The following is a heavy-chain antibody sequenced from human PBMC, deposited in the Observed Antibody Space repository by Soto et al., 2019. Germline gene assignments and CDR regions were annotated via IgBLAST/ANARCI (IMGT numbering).Heavy chain of an antibody. Sequence: PSETLSLTCAVYGGSFSGYYWSWIRQPPGKGLEWIGEINHSGSTNYNPSLKSRVTISVDTSKNQFSLKLSSVTAADTAVYYCARGPTTFQHWGQGTLVTVSS. CDR1: GGSFSGYY. J-gene: IGHJ1*01. CDR2: INHSGST. V-gene: IGHV4-34*01. CDR3: ARGPTTFQH. D-gene: IGHD4-17*01.